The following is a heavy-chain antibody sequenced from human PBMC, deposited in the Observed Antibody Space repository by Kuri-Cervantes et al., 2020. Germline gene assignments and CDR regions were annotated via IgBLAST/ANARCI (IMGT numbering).Heavy chain of an antibody. V-gene: IGHV1-46*01. CDR1: GYTFTSYY. CDR3: ARAEAGIAAAGLVDY. J-gene: IGHJ4*02. CDR2: INPSGGST. Sequence: ASVKVSCKASGYTFTSYYMHWVRQAPGQGLEWMGIINPSGGSTSYAQKFQGWVTMTRDTSISTAYMELSRLRSDDTAVYYCARAEAGIAAAGLVDYWGQGTLVTVSS. D-gene: IGHD6-13*01.